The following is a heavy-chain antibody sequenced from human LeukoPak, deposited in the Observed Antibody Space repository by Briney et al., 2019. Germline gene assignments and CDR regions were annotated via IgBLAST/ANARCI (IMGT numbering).Heavy chain of an antibody. J-gene: IGHJ4*02. CDR1: GDSINTSNYF. D-gene: IGHD1-26*01. Sequence: SETLSLACTVSGDSINTSNYFWGWIRQSTGKGLEWIGNIYYIGTSDYNPSLKSRVTISIDTSKNQFSLNLRSVTAADTAFYYCARHRSGSYIRYFDFWGQGALVTVSS. CDR3: ARHRSGSYIRYFDF. CDR2: IYYIGTS. V-gene: IGHV4-39*01.